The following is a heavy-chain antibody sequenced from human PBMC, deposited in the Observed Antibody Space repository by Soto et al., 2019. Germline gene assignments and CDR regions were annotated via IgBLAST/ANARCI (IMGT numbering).Heavy chain of an antibody. V-gene: IGHV4-4*07. CDR1: GGSISGYY. CDR3: ARVGRTRATVTTDAFDV. J-gene: IGHJ3*01. D-gene: IGHD4-17*01. Sequence: QVQLQESGPGLVKPSETLSLTCTVSGGSISGYYWSWIRQPAGKRLEWIGRIYVSGNTNKNPSLNIRVTMSVDTSKNQFSLVLNSVTAADTALYYCARVGRTRATVTTDAFDVWGQVTKVTVSS. CDR2: IYVSGNT.